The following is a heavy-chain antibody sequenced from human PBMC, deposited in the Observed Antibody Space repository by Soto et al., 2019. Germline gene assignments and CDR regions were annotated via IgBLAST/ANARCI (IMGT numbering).Heavy chain of an antibody. Sequence: ASVKVSCKVSGYTLTELSMHWVRQAPGKGLEWMGGFDPEDGETIYAQKFQGRVTMTEDTSTDTAYMELSSLRSEDTAVYYCATAITKTYYYDSSGYYSLDYWGQGPLVTVSS. V-gene: IGHV1-24*01. CDR2: FDPEDGET. CDR3: ATAITKTYYYDSSGYYSLDY. CDR1: GYTLTELS. D-gene: IGHD3-22*01. J-gene: IGHJ4*02.